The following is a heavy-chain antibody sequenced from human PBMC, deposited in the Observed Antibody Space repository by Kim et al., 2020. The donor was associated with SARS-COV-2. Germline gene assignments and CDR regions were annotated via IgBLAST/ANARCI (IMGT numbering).Heavy chain of an antibody. J-gene: IGHJ6*02. CDR2: ISCNSGRI. CDR3: AKDIYVIAAVGWSSYYGMDV. D-gene: IGHD6-13*01. Sequence: SLRLSCAASGFTFGDYGMHWVRQPPGKGLEWVSGISCNSGRIGYADSVKGRFTISRHNTKNSLYLQMHFLRAEDTALYYCAKDIYVIAAVGWSSYYGMDVWGQGTTVTVSS. CDR1: GFTFGDYG. V-gene: IGHV3-9*01.